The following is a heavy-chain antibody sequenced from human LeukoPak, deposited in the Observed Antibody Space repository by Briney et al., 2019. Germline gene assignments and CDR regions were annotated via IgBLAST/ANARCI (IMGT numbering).Heavy chain of an antibody. CDR3: ARGPPLHDYGDHTLFDY. D-gene: IGHD4-17*01. J-gene: IGHJ4*02. CDR2: INPNSGGT. Sequence: GASVKVSCKASGYTFTGYYMHWVRQAPGQGLEWMGWINPNSGGTNYAQKFQGRVTMTRDTSISTAYMELSRLRSDDTAVYYCARGPPLHDYGDHTLFDYWGQGTLVTVSS. CDR1: GYTFTGYY. V-gene: IGHV1-2*02.